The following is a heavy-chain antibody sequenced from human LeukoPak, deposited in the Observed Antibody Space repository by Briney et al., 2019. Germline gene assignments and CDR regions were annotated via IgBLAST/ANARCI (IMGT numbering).Heavy chain of an antibody. CDR3: AREGLIPIVRGVNFGY. J-gene: IGHJ4*02. CDR1: THSVSTDYY. CDR2: IYHDGST. D-gene: IGHD3-10*01. V-gene: IGHV4-38-2*02. Sequence: PSETLSLTCTVSTHSVSTDYYWGWIRQPPGKGLEWSGNIYHDGSTYYTPSLKSRVTISVDTSKKELSLKLTSVTAADAAVYYCAREGLIPIVRGVNFGYWGQGTLVSVSS.